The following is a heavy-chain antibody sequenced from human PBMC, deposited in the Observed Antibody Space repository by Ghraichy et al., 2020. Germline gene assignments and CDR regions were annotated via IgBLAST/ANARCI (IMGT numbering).Heavy chain of an antibody. V-gene: IGHV4-59*01. CDR2: IYYSGST. D-gene: IGHD2-8*01. CDR1: GGSISSYY. CDR3: ARVPYCSNGICFSRYYFDY. Sequence: SETLSLTCTVSGGSISSYYWSWIRQPPGKGLEWIGYIYYSGSTNYNPSLKSRVTISIDTSKNQFSLKLSSVTAADTAMYYCARVPYCSNGICFSRYYFDYWGQGTLVTVSS. J-gene: IGHJ4*02.